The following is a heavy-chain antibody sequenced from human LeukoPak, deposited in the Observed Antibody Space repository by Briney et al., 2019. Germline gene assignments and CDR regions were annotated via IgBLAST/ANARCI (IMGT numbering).Heavy chain of an antibody. CDR1: GFTFSSYA. CDR3: AGAFGGVAAPFDY. J-gene: IGHJ4*02. V-gene: IGHV3-23*01. CDR2: ISGSGGST. D-gene: IGHD2-15*01. Sequence: GGSLRLSCAASGFTFSSYATSWVRQAPGKGLEWVSAISGSGGSTYYADSVKGRFTISRDNSKNTLYLQMNSLRAEDTAVYYCAGAFGGVAAPFDYWGQGTLVTVSS.